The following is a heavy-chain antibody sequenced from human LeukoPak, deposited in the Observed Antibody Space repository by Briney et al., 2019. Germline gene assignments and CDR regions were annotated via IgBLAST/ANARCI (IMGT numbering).Heavy chain of an antibody. CDR2: INPSGGST. D-gene: IGHD3-10*01. CDR1: GYTFTSYY. Sequence: ASVKVSCKASGYTFTSYYMHWVRQAPGQGLEWMGIINPSGGSTSYAQKFQGRVTITRDTSTSTVYMELSSLRSEDTAVYYCARGYYYGSGSSYNFDYWGQGTLVTVSS. V-gene: IGHV1-46*01. J-gene: IGHJ4*02. CDR3: ARGYYYGSGSSYNFDY.